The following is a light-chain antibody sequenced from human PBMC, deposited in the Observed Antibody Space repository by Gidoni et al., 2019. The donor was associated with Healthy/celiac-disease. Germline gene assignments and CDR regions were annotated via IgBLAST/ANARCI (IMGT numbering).Light chain of an antibody. CDR2: GAS. CDR1: QIVSSK. J-gene: IGKJ3*01. V-gene: IGKV3-15*01. Sequence: EIVITHSPATMAVSPVERDTLSCRASQIVSSKFAWYQQKPGQAPRLPIYGASTRATGIPARFSGSGSGTEFTLTISSLQSEDFAVYYCQQYNNWPPGITFGHGTKVDIK. CDR3: QQYNNWPPGIT.